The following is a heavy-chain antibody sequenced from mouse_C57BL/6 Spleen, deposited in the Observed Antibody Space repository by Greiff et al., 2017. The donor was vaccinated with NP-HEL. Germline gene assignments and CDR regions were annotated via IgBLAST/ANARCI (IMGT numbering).Heavy chain of an antibody. CDR2: INPSTGGT. J-gene: IGHJ3*01. D-gene: IGHD1-1*01. CDR1: GYSFTGYY. Sequence: EVQLQQSGPELVKPGASVKISCKASGYSFTGYYMNWVKQSPEKSLEWIGEINPSTGGTTYNQKFKAKATLTVDKSSSTAYMQHKSLTSEDSAVYYCARDDYGSPFAYWGQGTLVTVSA. CDR3: ARDDYGSPFAY. V-gene: IGHV1-42*01.